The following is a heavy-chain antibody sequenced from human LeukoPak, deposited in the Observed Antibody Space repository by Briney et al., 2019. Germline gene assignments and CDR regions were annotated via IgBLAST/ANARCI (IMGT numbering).Heavy chain of an antibody. Sequence: SETLSLTCAVSGYSISSGYYWGWIRQPPGKGLEWIGSIYHSGSTYYNPSLKSRVTISVDTSKNQFSLKLSSVTAADTTVYYCASAPRRGWYSYGFSCDYWGQGTLVTVSS. D-gene: IGHD5-18*01. CDR2: IYHSGST. J-gene: IGHJ4*02. CDR3: ASAPRRGWYSYGFSCDY. V-gene: IGHV4-38-2*01. CDR1: GYSISSGYY.